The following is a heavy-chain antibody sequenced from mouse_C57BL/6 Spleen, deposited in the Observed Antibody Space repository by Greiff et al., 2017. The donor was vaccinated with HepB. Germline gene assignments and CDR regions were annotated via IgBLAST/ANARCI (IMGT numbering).Heavy chain of an antibody. V-gene: IGHV7-3*01. CDR3: ARYGYYRPYYFDY. CDR2: IRNKANGYTT. Sequence: EVKLVESGGGLVQPGGSLSLSCAASGFTFTDYYMSWVRQPPGKALEWLGFIRNKANGYTTEYSASVKGRFTISRDNSQSILYLQMNALRAEDSPTYDCARYGYYRPYYFDYWGQGTTLTVSS. CDR1: GFTFTDYY. D-gene: IGHD1-1*01. J-gene: IGHJ2*01.